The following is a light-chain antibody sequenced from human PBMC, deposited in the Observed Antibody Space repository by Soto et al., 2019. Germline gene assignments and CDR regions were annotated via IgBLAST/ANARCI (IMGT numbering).Light chain of an antibody. V-gene: IGKV3-20*01. CDR2: AAS. CDR3: QYFGNSLLT. J-gene: IGKJ3*01. CDR1: QSVSANY. Sequence: EIVLTQTPGTLSLSPGERATLSCRTIQSVSANYLAWYQQKLGQAPRLLLYAASSRAAGIPARFSGSGSGTYFTLTISRLEPEDFAVYYCQYFGNSLLTFGPGTKVDIK.